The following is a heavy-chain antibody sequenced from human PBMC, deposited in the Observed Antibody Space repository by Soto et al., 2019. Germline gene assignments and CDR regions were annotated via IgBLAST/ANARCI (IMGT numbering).Heavy chain of an antibody. CDR3: ASHILGYCSGGSCYPPAFVFDI. J-gene: IGHJ3*02. D-gene: IGHD2-15*01. V-gene: IGHV4-59*08. CDR2: IYYSGST. Sequence: SETLSLTCTVSGGSISSYYWSWIRQPPGKGLEWIGYIYYSGSTNYNPSLKSRVTISVDTSKNQFSLKLSSVTAADTAVYYCASHILGYCSGGSCYPPAFVFDIWGQGTMVTVSS. CDR1: GGSISSYY.